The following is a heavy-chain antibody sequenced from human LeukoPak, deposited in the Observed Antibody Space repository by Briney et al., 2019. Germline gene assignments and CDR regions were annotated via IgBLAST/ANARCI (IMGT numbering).Heavy chain of an antibody. D-gene: IGHD6-13*01. J-gene: IGHJ4*02. CDR3: ARVGAAAGTLLFDY. V-gene: IGHV4-59*01. Sequence: SETLSLTCTVSGGSISNYYWSWIRQPPGKGLEWIGYIYYSGSTNYNPSLKSRVTISVDTSKNQFSLKLSSVTAADTAVYYCARVGAAAGTLLFDYWGQGTLVTVSS. CDR1: GGSISNYY. CDR2: IYYSGST.